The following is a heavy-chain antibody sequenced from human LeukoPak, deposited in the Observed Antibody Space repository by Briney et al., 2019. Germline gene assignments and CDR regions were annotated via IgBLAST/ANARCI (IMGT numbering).Heavy chain of an antibody. D-gene: IGHD6-13*01. J-gene: IGHJ6*03. CDR2: IYSGGST. Sequence: GGSLRLSCAASGFTFSSYSMNWVRQAPGKGLEWVSVIYSGGSTYYADSVKGRFTISRDNSKNTLYLQMNSLRAEDTAVYYCARNLLSEAAGWVVGYYYYMDVWGKGTTVTVSS. CDR1: GFTFSSYS. CDR3: ARNLLSEAAGWVVGYYYYMDV. V-gene: IGHV3-53*01.